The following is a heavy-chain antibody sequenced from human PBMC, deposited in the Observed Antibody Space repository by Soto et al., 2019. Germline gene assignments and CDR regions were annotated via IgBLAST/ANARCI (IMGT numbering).Heavy chain of an antibody. CDR1: GFSFGVYA. D-gene: IGHD2-2*01. CDR2: IRSKAYGGTT. J-gene: IGHJ4*02. V-gene: IGHV3-49*03. CDR3: TRDSALVTPTAPDY. Sequence: PGGSLRLSCTASGFSFGVYAMSWFRQAPGKGLEWVSFIRSKAYGGTTEYAASVKGRFSISRDDSKSIAYLQMNSLETEDTAVYYCTRDSALVTPTAPDYWGQGTLVTVSS.